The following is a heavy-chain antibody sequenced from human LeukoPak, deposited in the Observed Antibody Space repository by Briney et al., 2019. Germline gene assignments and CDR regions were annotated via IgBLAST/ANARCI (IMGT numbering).Heavy chain of an antibody. CDR3: ASGWFGELTHY. J-gene: IGHJ4*02. Sequence: GESLGISFQGSGYRFTSYWISWVRPMPGKGLGWMGRIDPSDSYTNYSPSFQGHVTISADKSISTAYLQWSSLKASDTAMYYCASGWFGELTHYWGQGTLVTVSS. V-gene: IGHV5-10-1*01. CDR1: GYRFTSYW. D-gene: IGHD3-10*01. CDR2: IDPSDSYT.